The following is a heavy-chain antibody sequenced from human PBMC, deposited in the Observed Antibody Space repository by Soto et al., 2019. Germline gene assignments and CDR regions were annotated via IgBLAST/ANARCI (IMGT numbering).Heavy chain of an antibody. J-gene: IGHJ4*02. D-gene: IGHD6-13*01. V-gene: IGHV1-3*01. CDR3: ARESPAAAFDY. CDR1: GYTFTSYA. Sequence: QVQLVQSGAEVKKPGASVKVSCKASGYTFTSYAMHWVRQAPGQRLELMGWINAGNGNTKYSQKFQGRVTITRDTSASTAYMELSSLRSEDTAVYYCARESPAAAFDYWGQGTLVTVSS. CDR2: INAGNGNT.